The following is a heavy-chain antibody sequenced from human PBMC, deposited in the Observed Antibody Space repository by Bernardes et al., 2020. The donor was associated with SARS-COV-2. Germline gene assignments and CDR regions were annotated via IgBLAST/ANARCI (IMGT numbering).Heavy chain of an antibody. J-gene: IGHJ4*02. D-gene: IGHD1-1*01. CDR2: ISGSGGRT. CDR3: AKPGTDY. V-gene: IGHV3-23*01. CDR1: GFPLISLA. Sequence: GGALRLSCAAPGFPLISLAISWGRQAPGKGLEWVSVISGSGGRTNYADSVMGRFTISRDNSKNTLFLQMKRLRAEDTAVYYCAKPGTDYWGQGTLVTVSA.